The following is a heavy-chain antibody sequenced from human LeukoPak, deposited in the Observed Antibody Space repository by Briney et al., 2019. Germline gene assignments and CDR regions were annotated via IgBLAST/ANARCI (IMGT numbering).Heavy chain of an antibody. D-gene: IGHD2-15*01. V-gene: IGHV1-46*01. J-gene: IGHJ3*02. Sequence: ASVKVSCKASGYTFTSYYMNWVRQAPGQGLEWMGIINPSGGNTNYAQKFQGRVTMTRDTSTSTVYMELSSLRSDDTAVYYCARDRRGVGFCSGGSCPDAFDIWGQGTMVTVSS. CDR3: ARDRRGVGFCSGGSCPDAFDI. CDR2: INPSGGNT. CDR1: GYTFTSYY.